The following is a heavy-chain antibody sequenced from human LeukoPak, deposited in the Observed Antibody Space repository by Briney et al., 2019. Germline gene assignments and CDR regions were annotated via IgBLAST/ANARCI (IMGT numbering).Heavy chain of an antibody. J-gene: IGHJ5*02. CDR2: IYHSGGS. CDR3: AKAGTTGIHHWFDP. Sequence: SETLSLTCAVSGYSISNDYYWGWIRQPPGKGLEWIGNIYHSGGSYYNPSLKSRVTILVDTSKNQFSLKLNSVTAADTAVYYCAKAGTTGIHHWFDPWGQGNLVTVSS. D-gene: IGHD1-1*01. CDR1: GYSISNDYY. V-gene: IGHV4-38-2*01.